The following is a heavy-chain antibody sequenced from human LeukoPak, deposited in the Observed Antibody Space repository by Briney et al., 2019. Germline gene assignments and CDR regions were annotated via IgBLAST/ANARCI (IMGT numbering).Heavy chain of an antibody. Sequence: GGSLRLSCAASGFTFSDYYMNWIRQAPGKGLEWISYIDFSGSSLYYADSVKGRFTISRDNAKNSLYLQMNSLRAEDTAVYYCVREVVIVPDYYYYGMDVWGQGTTVTVSS. J-gene: IGHJ6*02. V-gene: IGHV3-11*01. CDR1: GFTFSDYY. CDR2: IDFSGSSL. CDR3: VREVVIVPDYYYYGMDV. D-gene: IGHD2/OR15-2a*01.